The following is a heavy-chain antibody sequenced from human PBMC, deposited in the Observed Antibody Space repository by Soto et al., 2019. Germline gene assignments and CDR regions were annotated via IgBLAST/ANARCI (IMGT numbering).Heavy chain of an antibody. CDR3: VEGWTDF. CDR2: IKSKKDGGAR. J-gene: IGHJ4*02. D-gene: IGHD3-3*01. V-gene: IGHV3-15*01. CDR1: GFMFSSAW. Sequence: GGSLRLSCETSGFMFSSAWMSWVRQAPGKGLEWVARIKSKKDGGARDYAAPVNGRFSISRDDSKSTVYLQMNSLRAEDTALYYCVEGWTDFWGQGTLVTVSS.